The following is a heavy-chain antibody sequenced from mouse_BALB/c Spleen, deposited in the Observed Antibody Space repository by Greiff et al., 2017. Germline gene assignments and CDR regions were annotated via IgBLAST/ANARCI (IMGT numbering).Heavy chain of an antibody. CDR2: ISNGGGST. CDR3: ARSYGYDWFAY. J-gene: IGHJ3*01. CDR1: GFTFSSYT. D-gene: IGHD2-2*01. V-gene: IGHV5-12-2*01. Sequence: DVKLVESGGGLVQPGGSLKLSCAASGFTFSSYTMSWVRQTPEKRLEWVAYISNGGGSTYYPDTVKGRFTISRDNAKNTLYLQMSSLKSEDTAMYYCARSYGYDWFAYWGQGTLVTVSA.